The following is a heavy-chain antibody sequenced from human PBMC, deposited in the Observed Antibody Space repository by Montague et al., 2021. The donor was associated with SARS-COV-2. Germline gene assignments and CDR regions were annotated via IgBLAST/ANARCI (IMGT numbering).Heavy chain of an antibody. CDR2: RNQDETAQ. Sequence: SLRLSCAAPVFTAGDYQMTLVRQAPGKGLQWVANRNQDETAQTYVDSXXVRFTISRDNAKNSLILQMNSLKDEDTAVYYCARSPRGSGTGWLDYWGQGTLVTVSS. D-gene: IGHD3/OR15-3a*01. CDR1: VFTAGDYQ. CDR3: ARSPRGSGTGWLDY. V-gene: IGHV3-7*01. J-gene: IGHJ4*02.